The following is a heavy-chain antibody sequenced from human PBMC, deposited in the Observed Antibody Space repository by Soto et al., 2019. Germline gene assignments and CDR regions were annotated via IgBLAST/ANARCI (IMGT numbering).Heavy chain of an antibody. CDR3: ARDGYSYGNFDY. Sequence: GASVKVSCKASGGTFSSYAISWVRQAPGQGLEWMGGISAIFGTANYAQKFQGRVTITTDTSTSTAYMELSSLRSDDTAVYYCARDGYSYGNFDYWGQGTLVTVSS. D-gene: IGHD5-18*01. J-gene: IGHJ4*02. CDR1: GGTFSSYA. V-gene: IGHV1-69*05. CDR2: ISAIFGTA.